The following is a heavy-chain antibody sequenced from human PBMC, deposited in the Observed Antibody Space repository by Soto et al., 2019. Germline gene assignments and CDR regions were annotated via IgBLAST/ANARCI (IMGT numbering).Heavy chain of an antibody. CDR1: GYTFTNYA. J-gene: IGHJ4*02. V-gene: IGHV1-18*01. CDR2: IGGYNGNT. CDR3: ARVGSGWYFGPVDFDY. Sequence: GASVKVSCKASGYTFTNYAISWVRQAPGQGLEWMGWIGGYNGNTKYAQNLQGRVTMTTDTSTSTAYMGLRSLRSDDTAVYYCARVGSGWYFGPVDFDYWGQGTLVTVSS. D-gene: IGHD6-19*01.